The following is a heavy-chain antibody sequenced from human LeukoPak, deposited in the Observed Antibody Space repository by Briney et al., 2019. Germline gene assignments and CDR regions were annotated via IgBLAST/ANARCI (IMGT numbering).Heavy chain of an antibody. Sequence: GGSLRLSCVASGFTFSTYGMSWVRQAPGKGLEWVSAISGSGGSTYYADSVKGRFTISRDNSKNTLYLQMNSLRAEDTAVYYCARGGSYLSAFDIWGQGTMVTVSS. V-gene: IGHV3-23*01. D-gene: IGHD1-26*01. J-gene: IGHJ3*02. CDR2: ISGSGGST. CDR3: ARGGSYLSAFDI. CDR1: GFTFSTYG.